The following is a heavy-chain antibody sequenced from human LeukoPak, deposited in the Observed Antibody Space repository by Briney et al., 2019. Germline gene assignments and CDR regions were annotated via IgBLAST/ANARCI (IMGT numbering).Heavy chain of an antibody. D-gene: IGHD6-19*01. V-gene: IGHV1-46*01. CDR2: INPSGGST. CDR3: ARGRSSGWLLLPHFDY. Sequence: ASVKVSCKASGYTFTSYYMHWVRQAPGQGLEWMGIINPSGGSTSYAQKFQGRVTMTRDTSTSTVYMELSSLRSEDTAVYYCARGRSSGWLLLPHFDYWGQGTLVTVSS. J-gene: IGHJ4*02. CDR1: GYTFTSYY.